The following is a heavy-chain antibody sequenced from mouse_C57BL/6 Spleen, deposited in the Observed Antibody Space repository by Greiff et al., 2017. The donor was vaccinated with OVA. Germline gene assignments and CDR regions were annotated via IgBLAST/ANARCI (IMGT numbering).Heavy chain of an antibody. Sequence: QVQLQQSGAELVKPGASVKISCKASGYAFSSYWMNWVKQRPGKGLEWIGQIYPGDGDTNYNGKFKGKATLTADKSSSTAYMQLSSLTSEDSAVYFCAREVYDYDEGFAYWGQGTLVTVSA. CDR3: AREVYDYDEGFAY. V-gene: IGHV1-80*01. D-gene: IGHD2-4*01. J-gene: IGHJ3*01. CDR2: IYPGDGDT. CDR1: GYAFSSYW.